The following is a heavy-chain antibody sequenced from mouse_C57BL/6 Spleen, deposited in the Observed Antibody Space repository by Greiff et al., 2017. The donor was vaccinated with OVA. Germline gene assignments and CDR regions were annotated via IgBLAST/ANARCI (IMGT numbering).Heavy chain of an antibody. CDR2: INYDGSST. CDR3: ARDPLYYGSSPYWYFDV. CDR1: GFTFSDYY. V-gene: IGHV5-16*01. Sequence: EVKLVESEGGLVQPGSSMKLSCTASGFTFSDYYMAWVRQVPEKGLEWVANINYDGSSTYYLDSLKSRFIISRDNAKNILYLQMSSLKSEDTATYYCARDPLYYGSSPYWYFDVWGTGTTVTVSS. J-gene: IGHJ1*03. D-gene: IGHD1-1*01.